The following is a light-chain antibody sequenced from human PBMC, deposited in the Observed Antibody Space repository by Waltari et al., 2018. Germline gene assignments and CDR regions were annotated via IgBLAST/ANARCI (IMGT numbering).Light chain of an antibody. J-gene: IGLJ2*01. CDR3: CSYAGSTTHVI. Sequence: QSALPQPASVSGSPGQSITISCTGTSSPVGHYTLVSWYQQHPGKAPKLMIYEVTKRPSGVSNRFSGSKSGNTASLTISGLQAEDEADYCCCSYAGSTTHVIFGGGTKLTVL. V-gene: IGLV2-23*02. CDR1: SSPVGHYTL. CDR2: EVT.